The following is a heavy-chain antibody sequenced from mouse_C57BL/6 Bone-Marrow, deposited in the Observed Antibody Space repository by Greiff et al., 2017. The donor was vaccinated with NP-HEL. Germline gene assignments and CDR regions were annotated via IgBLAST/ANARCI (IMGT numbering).Heavy chain of an antibody. J-gene: IGHJ2*01. V-gene: IGHV1-77*01. CDR1: GYTFTDYY. CDR3: ANYYGSSKGY. CDR2: IGPGSGST. Sequence: LEESGAELVKPWASVKISCKASGYTFTDYYINWVKQRPGQGLEWIGKIGPGSGSTYYNEKVKGKATLTADKSSSTAYMQLSSLTSEDSAVYFCANYYGSSKGYWGQGTTLTVSS. D-gene: IGHD1-1*01.